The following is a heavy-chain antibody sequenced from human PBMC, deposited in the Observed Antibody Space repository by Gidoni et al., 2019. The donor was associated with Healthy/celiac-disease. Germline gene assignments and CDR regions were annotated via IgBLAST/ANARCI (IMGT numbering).Heavy chain of an antibody. D-gene: IGHD1-26*01. CDR2: ISYDGSNK. J-gene: IGHJ6*02. CDR3: AKDLSGSYPWYYYYGMDV. V-gene: IGHV3-30*18. Sequence: QVQLVESGGGVVQPGRSLRLSCAASGFTFSSYGMHWVRQAPGKGLEWVAVISYDGSNKYYADSVKGRFTISRDNSKNTLYLQMNSLRAEDTAVYYCAKDLSGSYPWYYYYGMDVWGQGTTVTVSS. CDR1: GFTFSSYG.